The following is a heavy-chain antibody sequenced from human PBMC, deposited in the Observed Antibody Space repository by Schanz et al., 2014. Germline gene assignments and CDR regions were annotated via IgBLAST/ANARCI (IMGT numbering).Heavy chain of an antibody. Sequence: QVQLQESGPGLVKPSETLSLTCSVSGRSISSYYWSWIRQPPGKGLEWIGHIYYSGSTNYNPSLKSRVTISADTSKNQLSLKLTSVTAADTAVYYCARLVGPSFYYGMDVWGQGTTVTVSS. CDR3: ARLVGPSFYYGMDV. V-gene: IGHV4-59*01. J-gene: IGHJ6*02. CDR2: IYYSGST. CDR1: GRSISSYY. D-gene: IGHD2-15*01.